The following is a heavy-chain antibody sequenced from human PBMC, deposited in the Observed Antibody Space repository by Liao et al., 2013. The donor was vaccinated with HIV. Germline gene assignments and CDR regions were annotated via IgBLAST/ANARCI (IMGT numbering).Heavy chain of an antibody. CDR2: IHYTGDI. Sequence: QVQLQESGPGLLKPSETLSLTCTVSGASITSYYWSWIRQPPGKGLELIGFIHYTGDINYNPSLKSRATISLDTSNNHFSLRLTSVTAADTAVYYCSTDPRSLDYWGQGILVTVSS. CDR3: STDPRSLDY. D-gene: IGHD1-26*01. CDR1: GASITSYY. V-gene: IGHV4-59*01. J-gene: IGHJ4*02.